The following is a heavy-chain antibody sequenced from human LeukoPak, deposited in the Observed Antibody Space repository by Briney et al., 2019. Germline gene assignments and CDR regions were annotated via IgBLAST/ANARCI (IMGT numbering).Heavy chain of an antibody. D-gene: IGHD1-26*01. Sequence: GGSLRLSCAASGFTFSSYGMRWVRQDPGKGLEWVAVISYDGSNKYYADSVKGRFTISRDNSKNTLYLQMNSLRAEDTAVYYCARLGTKWELVDYWGQGTLVTVSS. CDR3: ARLGTKWELVDY. CDR2: ISYDGSNK. V-gene: IGHV3-30*01. J-gene: IGHJ4*02. CDR1: GFTFSSYG.